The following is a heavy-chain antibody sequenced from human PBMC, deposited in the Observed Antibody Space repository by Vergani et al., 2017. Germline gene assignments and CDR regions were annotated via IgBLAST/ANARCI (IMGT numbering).Heavy chain of an antibody. Sequence: VQLVESGGGVVQPGRSLRLSCAASGFTFSSYAMHWVRQAPGKGLEWVAVISYDGSNQYYADSVKGRFTISRDNSKNTLYLQMNSLRAEDTAVYYCARDVGRRGYFDYWGQGTLVTVSS. CDR1: GFTFSSYA. CDR2: ISYDGSNQ. J-gene: IGHJ4*02. V-gene: IGHV3-30*04. CDR3: ARDVGRRGYFDY. D-gene: IGHD1-26*01.